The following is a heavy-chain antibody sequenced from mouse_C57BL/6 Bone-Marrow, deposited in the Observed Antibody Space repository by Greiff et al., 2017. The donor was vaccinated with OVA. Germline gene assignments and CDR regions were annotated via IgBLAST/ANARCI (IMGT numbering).Heavy chain of an antibody. CDR3: TRGYGNYRYYFDY. CDR2: IYPGTSDT. V-gene: IGHV1-5*01. CDR1: GYTFTSYW. Sequence: EVQGVESGTVLARPGASVKMSCKTSGYTFTSYWMHWVKQRPGQGLEWIGAIYPGTSDTSYNQKFKGKAKLTAVTSASTAYMELSSLTNEDSAVYYCTRGYGNYRYYFDYWGQGTTLTVSS. J-gene: IGHJ2*01. D-gene: IGHD2-1*01.